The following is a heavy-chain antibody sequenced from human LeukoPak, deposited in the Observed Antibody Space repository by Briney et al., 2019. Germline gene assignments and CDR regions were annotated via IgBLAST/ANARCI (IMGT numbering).Heavy chain of an antibody. V-gene: IGHV3-21*01. J-gene: IGHJ6*02. D-gene: IGHD4-17*01. CDR1: GFTFSSYS. CDR3: ARNVNYGDQYYYYYYGMDV. Sequence: SGGSLRLSCAASGFTFSSYSMNWVRQAPGKGLEWVSSISSSSSYIYYADSVKGRFTISRDNAKNSLYLQMNSLRAEDTAVYYCARNVNYGDQYYYYYYGMDVWGQGTTVTVSS. CDR2: ISSSSSYI.